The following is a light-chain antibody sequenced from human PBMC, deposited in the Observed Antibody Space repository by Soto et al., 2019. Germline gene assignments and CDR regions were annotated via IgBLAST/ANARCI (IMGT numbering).Light chain of an antibody. J-gene: IGKJ4*01. CDR1: QSVRSN. CDR3: QQCNNWPLT. CDR2: DAS. Sequence: EIVMTQSPATLSLSPGERATLSCRASQSVRSNLAWNQQTPGQAPRLLIYDASTRATGVPARFSGSGSGTEFTLTISSLQSEDFAVYYCQQCNNWPLTFGGGTKVEIK. V-gene: IGKV3-15*01.